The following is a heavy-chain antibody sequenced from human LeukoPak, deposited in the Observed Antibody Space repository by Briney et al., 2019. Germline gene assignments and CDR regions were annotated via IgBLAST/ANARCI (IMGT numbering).Heavy chain of an antibody. CDR3: ARDYYDSSGYYFAGFDP. V-gene: IGHV4-39*07. J-gene: IGHJ5*02. CDR2: IYYSGST. Sequence: SETLSLTCTVSGGSISSSSYYWGWIRQPPGKGLEWIGSIYYSGSTYYNPSLKSRVTISVDTSKNQFSLKLSSLTAADTAVYYCARDYYDSSGYYFAGFDPWGQGTLVTVSS. CDR1: GGSISSSSYY. D-gene: IGHD3-22*01.